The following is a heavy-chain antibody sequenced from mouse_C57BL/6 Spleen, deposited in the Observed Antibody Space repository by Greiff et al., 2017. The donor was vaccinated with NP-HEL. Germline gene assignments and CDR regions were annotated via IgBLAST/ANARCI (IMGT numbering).Heavy chain of an antibody. D-gene: IGHD2-5*01. J-gene: IGHJ2*01. CDR3: TRDHYSNYYFDY. CDR1: GFTFSSYA. Sequence: EVKLMESGEGLVKPGGSLKLSCAASGFTFSSYAMSWVRQTPEKRLEWVAYISSGGDYIYYADTVKGRFTISRDNARNTLYLQMSSLKSEDTAMYYCTRDHYSNYYFDYWGQGTTLTVSS. V-gene: IGHV5-9-1*02. CDR2: ISSGGDYI.